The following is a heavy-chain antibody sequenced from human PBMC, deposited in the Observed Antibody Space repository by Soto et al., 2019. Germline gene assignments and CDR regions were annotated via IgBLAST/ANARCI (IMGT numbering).Heavy chain of an antibody. Sequence: AGGSLRLSCAASGFTFSDHSMNWVRQAPGKGLEWVSSISTTGRYIYYADSMAGRFTISRDNAKNSLYLQINSLRGEDTAVYCCAAGTDTAMEQGADYWGQGTLVTVSS. J-gene: IGHJ4*02. CDR1: GFTFSDHS. CDR2: ISTTGRYI. V-gene: IGHV3-21*01. CDR3: AAGTDTAMEQGADY. D-gene: IGHD5-18*01.